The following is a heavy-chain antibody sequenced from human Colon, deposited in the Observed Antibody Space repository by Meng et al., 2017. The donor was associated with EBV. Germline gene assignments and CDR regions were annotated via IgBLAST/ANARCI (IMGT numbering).Heavy chain of an antibody. CDR3: ARAVGPDCSSTSCPFDY. CDR2: VSYSGGT. Sequence: QVRVREWVQGWLKLSETLSLTCSVLGGSVSSETYFWNWIPQPPGKALELIGYVSYSGGTNYNPSLKNRVTISVDTSKNQVSLRLSSVTAADTAVFYCARAVGPDCSSTSCPFDYWGQGTLVTVSS. D-gene: IGHD2-2*01. V-gene: IGHV4-61*01. CDR1: GGSVSSETYF. J-gene: IGHJ4*02.